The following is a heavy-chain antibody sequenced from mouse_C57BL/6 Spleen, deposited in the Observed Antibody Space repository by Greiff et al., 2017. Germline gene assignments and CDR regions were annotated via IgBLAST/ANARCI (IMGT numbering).Heavy chain of an antibody. CDR1: GYTFTSYW. CDR2: IHPNSGST. Sequence: QVQLQQPGAELVKPGASVKLSCKASGYTFTSYWMHWVKQRPGQGLEWIGMIHPNSGSTNYNEKFKSKATLTVDKSSSTAYMQLSSLTSEDSAVYYWARDGATVVEGYFDYWGQGTTLTVSS. D-gene: IGHD1-1*01. V-gene: IGHV1-64*01. J-gene: IGHJ2*01. CDR3: ARDGATVVEGYFDY.